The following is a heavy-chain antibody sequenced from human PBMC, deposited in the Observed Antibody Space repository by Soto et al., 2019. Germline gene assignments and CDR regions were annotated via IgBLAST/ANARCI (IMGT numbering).Heavy chain of an antibody. J-gene: IGHJ4*02. D-gene: IGHD3-22*01. CDR3: ARWGPRSTIYYASSAGRLHYFNY. Sequence: SETVSLTCTVSGGCNSRVDYYWSWIRKPPRKGRQWVGYIYYSGSTYYHPSLKSRVTISVVTAENQISLNLSSVTAADPAVYYCARWGPRSTIYYASSAGRLHYFNYGRQGTLVTVSS. CDR2: IYYSGST. CDR1: GGCNSRVDYY. V-gene: IGHV4-30-4*08.